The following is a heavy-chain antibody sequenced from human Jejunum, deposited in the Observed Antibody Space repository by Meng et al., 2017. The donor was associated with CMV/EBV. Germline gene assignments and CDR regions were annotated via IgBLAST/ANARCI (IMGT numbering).Heavy chain of an antibody. Sequence: QGRLQEPGPGLVKPSQTLSSPCLSSGGSIGSGDYYWSWIRQPPGKGLEWIGYIHDTGSTYYNPSLKSRVDISLGTSRNHFSLTLSSVTAEDTAVYFCARGSIFVSFDSWGQGTPVTVSS. D-gene: IGHD3-3*01. CDR1: GGSIGSGDYY. CDR3: ARGSIFVSFDS. CDR2: IHDTGST. V-gene: IGHV4-30-4*08. J-gene: IGHJ4*02.